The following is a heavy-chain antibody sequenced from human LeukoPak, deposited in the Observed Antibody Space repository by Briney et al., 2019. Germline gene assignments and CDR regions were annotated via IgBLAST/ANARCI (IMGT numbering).Heavy chain of an antibody. CDR3: ARLLGYCSGGNCAPGAFDI. CDR2: IWYDGTNK. CDR1: GFTFSSYS. D-gene: IGHD2-15*01. J-gene: IGHJ3*02. V-gene: IGHV3-33*08. Sequence: PGGSLRLSCAASGFTFSSYSMNWVRQAPGKGLEWVAVIWYDGTNKFYADSVKGRFTISRDNSKNTLYVQMNSLRAEDTAVYYCARLLGYCSGGNCAPGAFDIWGQGTMVTVSS.